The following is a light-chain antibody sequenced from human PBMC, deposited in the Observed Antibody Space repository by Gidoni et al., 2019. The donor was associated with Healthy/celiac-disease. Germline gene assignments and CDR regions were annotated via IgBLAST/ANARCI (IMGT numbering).Light chain of an antibody. V-gene: IGKV4-1*01. Sequence: DIEMTQSPDSLAVSLGERATINCKSSQSVLYSSNNKNYLAWYQQKPGQPPKLLIYWASTRESGVPDRFSGSGSGTDFTLTISSLQAEDVAVYYCQQYYSTVSFGGGTKVEIK. CDR2: WAS. CDR3: QQYYSTVS. CDR1: QSVLYSSNNKNY. J-gene: IGKJ4*01.